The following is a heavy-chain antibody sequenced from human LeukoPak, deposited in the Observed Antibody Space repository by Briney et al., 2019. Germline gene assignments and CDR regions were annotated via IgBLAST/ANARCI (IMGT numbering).Heavy chain of an antibody. CDR2: TTPYDDNP. CDR3: ARNRITMVRGVIDHFDY. CDR1: GYRFTNFG. J-gene: IGHJ4*02. D-gene: IGHD3-10*01. V-gene: IGHV1-18*01. Sequence: ASVKVSCKASGYRFTNFGITWVRQAPGQGLEWMGWTTPYDDNPEYGKKFQGRVTMTTDTSTDTAYLEVSSLRPDDTAVYYCARNRITMVRGVIDHFDYWGQGTLVTVSS.